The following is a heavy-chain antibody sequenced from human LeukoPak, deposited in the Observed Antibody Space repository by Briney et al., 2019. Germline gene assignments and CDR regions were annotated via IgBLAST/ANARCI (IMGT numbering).Heavy chain of an antibody. CDR2: INHSGST. Sequence: NPSETLSLTCAVYGGSFSGYYWSWIRQPPGKGLEWIGEINHSGSTNYNPSLKSRVTISVDTSKNQFSLKLSSVTAAGTAVYYCARHGGSGTQFIDYWGQGTLVTVSS. D-gene: IGHD3-10*01. CDR3: ARHGGSGTQFIDY. CDR1: GGSFSGYY. J-gene: IGHJ4*02. V-gene: IGHV4-34*01.